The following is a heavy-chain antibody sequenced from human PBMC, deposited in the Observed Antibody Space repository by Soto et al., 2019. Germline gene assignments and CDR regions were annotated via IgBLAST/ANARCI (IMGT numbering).Heavy chain of an antibody. CDR2: IWYDGSKN. D-gene: IGHD2-2*01. CDR1: GFIFSSYG. V-gene: IGHV3-33*01. Sequence: QVQLVESGGGVVQPGRSLRLSCAASGFIFSSYGIHWVRQAPGKGLEWVAVIWYDGSKNYYADSVKGRFNISRYNSKNTLYLQMNSLRAEDTAVYYCARDQGVEMSPAYFDYWGQGPLVTVSS. CDR3: ARDQGVEMSPAYFDY. J-gene: IGHJ4*02.